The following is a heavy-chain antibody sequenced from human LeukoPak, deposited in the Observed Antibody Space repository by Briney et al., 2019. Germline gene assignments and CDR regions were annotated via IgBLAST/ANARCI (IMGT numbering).Heavy chain of an antibody. J-gene: IGHJ4*02. CDR3: AKEGVVDCSGGSCYSEPYYFDY. CDR2: ISGSGGST. V-gene: IGHV3-23*01. Sequence: GGSLRLSCAASGFTFSSYAMSWVRQAPGKGLEWVSAISGSGGSTYYADSVKGRFTISRDNSKNTLYLQMNSLRAEDTAVYYCAKEGVVDCSGGSCYSEPYYFDYWGQGTLATVSS. CDR1: GFTFSSYA. D-gene: IGHD2-15*01.